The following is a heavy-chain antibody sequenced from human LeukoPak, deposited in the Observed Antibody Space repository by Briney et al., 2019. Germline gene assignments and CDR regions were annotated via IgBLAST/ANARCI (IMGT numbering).Heavy chain of an antibody. CDR1: GFIFSNDW. CDR2: INQDESKK. J-gene: IGHJ4*02. CDR3: ARDHAYRTDY. V-gene: IGHV3-7*01. D-gene: IGHD2-2*01. Sequence: GGSLRLSCAAAGFIFSNDWMCWVRQAPGKELEWVANINQDESKKYYVDSVKGRFTISRDNAKNSLYLQMSSLRAEDTAVYYCARDHAYRTDYWGQGTLVTVSS.